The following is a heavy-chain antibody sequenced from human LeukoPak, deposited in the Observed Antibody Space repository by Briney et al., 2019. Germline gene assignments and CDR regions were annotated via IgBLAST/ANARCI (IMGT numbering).Heavy chain of an antibody. CDR2: INHSGST. Sequence: SETLSLTCAVYGGSFSGYYWSWIRQPPGKGLEWIGEINHSGSTNYNPYLKSRVTISVDTSKNQFSLKLSSVTAADTAVYYCARQTMIFGVVIQWEYYFDYWGQGTLVTVSS. CDR3: ARQTMIFGVVIQWEYYFDY. V-gene: IGHV4-34*01. J-gene: IGHJ4*02. D-gene: IGHD3/OR15-3a*01. CDR1: GGSFSGYY.